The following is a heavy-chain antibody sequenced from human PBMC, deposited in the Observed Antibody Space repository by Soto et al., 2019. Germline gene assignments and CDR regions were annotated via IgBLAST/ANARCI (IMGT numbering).Heavy chain of an antibody. CDR1: GGSISSGGHY. J-gene: IGHJ4*02. V-gene: IGHV4-31*03. Sequence: QVQLQESGPGLVKPSQTLSLTCTVSGGSISSGGHYWSWIRQHPGKGLEWIGYIYYSGSNYYNPSLKSRVTISVDTSKNQFSLKLSSVTAADTAVYYCAGIYSGSPGGTLRYWGQGTLVTVSS. D-gene: IGHD1-26*01. CDR3: AGIYSGSPGGTLRY. CDR2: IYYSGSN.